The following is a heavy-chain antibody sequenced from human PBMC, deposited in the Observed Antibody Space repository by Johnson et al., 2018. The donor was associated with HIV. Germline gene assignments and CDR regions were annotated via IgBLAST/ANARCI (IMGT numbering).Heavy chain of an antibody. J-gene: IGHJ3*02. CDR1: GFTFSSYT. CDR2: ISYDGDNK. Sequence: QVQLVESGGGVVQPGTSLRLSCAASGFTFSSYTMHWVRQAPGKGLEWVAVISYDGDNKYYADSVKGRFTISRDNSKNTLYLEMSSLGPEDTDVYYCARWGYVPAFDIWGQGTKVTVSS. V-gene: IGHV3-30-3*01. CDR3: ARWGYVPAFDI. D-gene: IGHD5-12*01.